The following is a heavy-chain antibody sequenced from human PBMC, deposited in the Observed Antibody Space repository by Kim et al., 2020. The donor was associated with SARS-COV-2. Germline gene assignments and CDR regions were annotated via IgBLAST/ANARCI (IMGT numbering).Heavy chain of an antibody. V-gene: IGHV3-33*01. CDR2: IWYDGSNK. D-gene: IGHD6-13*01. J-gene: IGHJ4*02. CDR1: GFIFSSYA. CDR3: ARAGQQLALDY. Sequence: GSLRLSCAASGFIFSSYAMHWVRQAPGKGLEWVAVIWYDGSNKYYADSVKGRFTISRDNSNNMLFLQMNSLRAEDTAVYYCARAGQQLALDYWGQGTLVTVSS.